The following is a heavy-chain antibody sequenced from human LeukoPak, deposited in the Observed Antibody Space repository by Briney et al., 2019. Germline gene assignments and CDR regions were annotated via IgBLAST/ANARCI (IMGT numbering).Heavy chain of an antibody. CDR3: AKDRTGIAAAGTDFDY. CDR2: ISGSGGST. J-gene: IGHJ4*02. CDR1: GFTFSSYA. Sequence: GGSLRLSCAASGFTFSSYAMSWVRQAPGKGLERGSAISGSGGSTYYADSVKGRFTISRDNSKNTLYLQINSLRAEDTAVYYCAKDRTGIAAAGTDFDYWGQGTLVTVSS. D-gene: IGHD6-13*01. V-gene: IGHV3-23*01.